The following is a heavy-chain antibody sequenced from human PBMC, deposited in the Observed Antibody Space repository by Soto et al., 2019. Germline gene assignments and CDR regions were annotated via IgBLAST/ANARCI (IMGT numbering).Heavy chain of an antibody. CDR2: IIPIFGTA. CDR3: ARAPRDSRGYYYRGDY. D-gene: IGHD3-22*01. Sequence: QVQLVQSGAEVKKPGSSVKVSCKASGGTFSSYAISWVRQAPGQGLEWMGGIIPIFGTANYAQKFQGRVTITADESTSTAYMELSSLRSEDTAVYYCARAPRDSRGYYYRGDYWGQGTLVTVSS. CDR1: GGTFSSYA. J-gene: IGHJ4*02. V-gene: IGHV1-69*12.